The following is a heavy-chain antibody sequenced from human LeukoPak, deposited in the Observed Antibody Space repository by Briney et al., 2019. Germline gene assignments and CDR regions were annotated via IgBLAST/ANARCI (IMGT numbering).Heavy chain of an antibody. V-gene: IGHV1-8*03. J-gene: IGHJ6*03. CDR3: ARGRYYYYMDV. CDR2: MNPNSGNT. Sequence: ASVKVSCKASGYTFTSYDVNWVRQATGQGLEWMGWMNPNSGNTGYAQKFQGRVTITRNTSISTAYMELSSLRSEDTAVYYCARGRYYYYMDVWGKGTTVTVSS. CDR1: GYTFTSYD.